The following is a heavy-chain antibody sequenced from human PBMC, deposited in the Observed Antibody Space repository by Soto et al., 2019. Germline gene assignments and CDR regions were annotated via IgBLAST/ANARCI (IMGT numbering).Heavy chain of an antibody. D-gene: IGHD1-1*01. CDR3: SRRAETKGWNGFRADKYYLDF. CDR1: GYTFTSYD. CDR2: MNPNTGNS. Sequence: ASVKVSCKASGYTFTSYDIYWERQAAGQGLERMGWMNPNTGNSGYAQKPQGRDTMTSDTSISTAQMELSSLSWEDTVAYYLSRRAETKGWNGFRADKYYLDFWGQRTLVTVCS. V-gene: IGHV1-8*01. J-gene: IGHJ4*02.